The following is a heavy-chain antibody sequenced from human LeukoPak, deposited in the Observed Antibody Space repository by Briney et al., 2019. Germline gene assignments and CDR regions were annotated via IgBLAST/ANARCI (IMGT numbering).Heavy chain of an antibody. J-gene: IGHJ4*02. Sequence: SGGSLRLSCAASGFTFSSYGMHWVRQAAGKGLEWVAVIWYDGSNKYYADSVKGRFTISRDNSKNTLYLQMNSLRAENTAVYYCAGPYYDFWSGYLGYWGQGTLVTVSS. CDR3: AGPYYDFWSGYLGY. D-gene: IGHD3-3*01. V-gene: IGHV3-33*08. CDR2: IWYDGSNK. CDR1: GFTFSSYG.